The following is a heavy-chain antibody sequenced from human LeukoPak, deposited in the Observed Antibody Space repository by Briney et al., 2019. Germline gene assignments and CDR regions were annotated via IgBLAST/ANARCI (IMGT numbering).Heavy chain of an antibody. D-gene: IGHD4-17*01. V-gene: IGHV3-30*18. CDR1: GFTFSNYG. J-gene: IGHJ4*02. CDR2: ISDDGGNK. Sequence: GRSLRLSCAASGFTFSNYGMHWVRQAPGKGLEWVAVISDDGGNKYYADSVKGRFTISRDNSKNTLYLQMNSLRAEDTAVYYCAKAETVTQRGCFDYWGQGTLVTVSS. CDR3: AKAETVTQRGCFDY.